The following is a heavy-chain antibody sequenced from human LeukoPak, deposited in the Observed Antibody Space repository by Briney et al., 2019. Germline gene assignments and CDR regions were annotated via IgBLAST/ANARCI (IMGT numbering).Heavy chain of an antibody. D-gene: IGHD6-13*01. CDR1: GCTFTSYG. V-gene: IGHV1-18*01. Sequence: ASVKVSCKASGCTFTSYGISWVRQAPRQGLEWMGWISAYNGNTNYAQKLQGRVTMTTDTSTSTAYMELRSLRSDDTAVYYCARDVRQLGAPYFDYWGQGTLVTVSS. CDR3: ARDVRQLGAPYFDY. J-gene: IGHJ4*02. CDR2: ISAYNGNT.